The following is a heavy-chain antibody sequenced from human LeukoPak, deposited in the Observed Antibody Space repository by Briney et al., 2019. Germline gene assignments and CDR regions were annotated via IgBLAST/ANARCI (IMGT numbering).Heavy chain of an antibody. J-gene: IGHJ3*02. CDR2: IRSKAYGGTT. Sequence: GGSLRLSCTGSGFTFGDYATSWVRQAPGKGLEWVGFIRSKAYGGTTEYAASVKGRFTISRDDSKSIAYLQMNSLEIEDTAVYYCSRNYVSGSYAFDIWGQGTMVTVSS. CDR1: GFTFGDYA. CDR3: SRNYVSGSYAFDI. V-gene: IGHV3-49*04. D-gene: IGHD3-10*01.